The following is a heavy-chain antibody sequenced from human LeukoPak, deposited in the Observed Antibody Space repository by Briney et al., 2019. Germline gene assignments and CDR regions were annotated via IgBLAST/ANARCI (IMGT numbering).Heavy chain of an antibody. CDR1: GGSFSGYY. CDR2: NYYSGST. Sequence: PSETLSLTCAVYGGSFSGYYWSWIRQHPGKGLEWIGYNYYSGSTYYNPSLKSRVTISVDTSKNQFSLKLSSVTAADTAVYYCARVRMGTRRSFDYWGQGTLVTVSS. D-gene: IGHD7-27*01. CDR3: ARVRMGTRRSFDY. J-gene: IGHJ4*02. V-gene: IGHV4-31*11.